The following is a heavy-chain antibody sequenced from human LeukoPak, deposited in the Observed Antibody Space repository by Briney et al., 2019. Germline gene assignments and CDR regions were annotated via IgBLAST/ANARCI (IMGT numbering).Heavy chain of an antibody. J-gene: IGHJ4*02. V-gene: IGHV1-8*01. CDR3: TRPMDYYGSGSYSN. CDR2: MNPNSGNT. Sequence: ASVKVSCKASGYTFTSYDINWVRQATGQGLEWMGWMNPNSGNTGYAQKFQGRVTMTRDTSISTAYMELSRLRSDDTAVYYCTRPMDYYGSGSYSNWGRGTLVTVSS. D-gene: IGHD3-10*01. CDR1: GYTFTSYD.